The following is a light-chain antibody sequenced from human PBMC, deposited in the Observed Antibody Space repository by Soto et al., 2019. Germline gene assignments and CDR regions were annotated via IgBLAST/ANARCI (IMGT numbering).Light chain of an antibody. CDR1: QGISNG. V-gene: IGKV1-13*02. J-gene: IGKJ1*01. CDR2: DAS. CDR3: QHMRT. Sequence: IQVTQSPSSLSASVGDRVTITCRASQGISNGLSWYQQKPGKAPKFLIYDASTLESGVPSRFSGSGFGTEFSLTISSLQPDDFGSYYCQHMRTFGQGTKVDIK.